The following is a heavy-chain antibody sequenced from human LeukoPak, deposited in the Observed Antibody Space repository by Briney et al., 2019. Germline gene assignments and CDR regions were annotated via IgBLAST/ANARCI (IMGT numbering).Heavy chain of an antibody. CDR3: ARDGVNITGTTVNCFDP. D-gene: IGHD1-20*01. CDR2: ISGSGTTM. Sequence: GGSLRLSCAASGFTFSSCSMNWVRQAPGKGLEWVSYISGSGTTMYYADSVKGRFTISRDNAKNSLYLQMNSLRDEDTAVYYCARDGVNITGTTVNCFDPWGQVTLVTVSS. CDR1: GFTFSSCS. J-gene: IGHJ5*02. V-gene: IGHV3-48*02.